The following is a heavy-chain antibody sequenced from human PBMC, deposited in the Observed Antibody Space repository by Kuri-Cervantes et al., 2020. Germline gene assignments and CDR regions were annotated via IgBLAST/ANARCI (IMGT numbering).Heavy chain of an antibody. CDR2: ISYDGSNK. J-gene: IGHJ5*02. D-gene: IGHD2-21*01. CDR3: ARAEATDWYNTIRFDP. Sequence: GESLKISCAASGFTFSSYAMHWVRQAPGKGLEWVAVISYDGSNKYYADSVKGRFTISRDNSKNTLYLQMNSLRAEDTAVYYCARAEATDWYNTIRFDPWGQGTLVTVSS. CDR1: GFTFSSYA. V-gene: IGHV3-30*04.